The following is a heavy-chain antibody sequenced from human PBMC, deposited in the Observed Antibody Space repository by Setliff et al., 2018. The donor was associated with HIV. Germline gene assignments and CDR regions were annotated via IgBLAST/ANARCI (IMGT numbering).Heavy chain of an antibody. CDR1: DYSISSGYY. J-gene: IGHJ4*02. V-gene: IGHV4-38-2*02. CDR2: IYHSGST. CDR3: ARDRGSGSWFDF. Sequence: SETLSLTCAVSDYSISSGYYWGWIRQPPGKGLEWIGSIYHSGSTYYNPSLKSRVTISVDTSKNQFSLNLSSVTAADTAVYYCARDRGSGSWFDFWGQGTLVTVSS. D-gene: IGHD1-26*01.